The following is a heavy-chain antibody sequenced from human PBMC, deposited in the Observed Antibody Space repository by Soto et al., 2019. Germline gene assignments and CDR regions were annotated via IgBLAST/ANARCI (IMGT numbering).Heavy chain of an antibody. V-gene: IGHV1-69*13. CDR3: ARERVHDSSGYYPHLDAFDI. Sequence: GASVKVSCKASGGTFSSYAISWVRQAPGQGLEWMGGIIPIFGTANYAQKFQGRVTITADESTSTAYMELSSLRSEDTAVYYCARERVHDSSGYYPHLDAFDIWGQGTMVTVSS. D-gene: IGHD3-22*01. J-gene: IGHJ3*02. CDR1: GGTFSSYA. CDR2: IIPIFGTA.